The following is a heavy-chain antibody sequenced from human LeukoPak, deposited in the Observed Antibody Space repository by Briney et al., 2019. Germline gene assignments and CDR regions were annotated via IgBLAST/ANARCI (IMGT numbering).Heavy chain of an antibody. V-gene: IGHV3-30-3*01. D-gene: IGHD4-17*01. Sequence: GGSLRLSCAASGFTFSAYAMHWVRQAPGKGLEWVAIISYHGNIKYQADSVKGRFTISRDDSKNTLYLQMNSLRVEDTAVYYCARALTTGGRTDYWGQGTLVTVSS. CDR2: ISYHGNIK. CDR3: ARALTTGGRTDY. CDR1: GFTFSAYA. J-gene: IGHJ4*02.